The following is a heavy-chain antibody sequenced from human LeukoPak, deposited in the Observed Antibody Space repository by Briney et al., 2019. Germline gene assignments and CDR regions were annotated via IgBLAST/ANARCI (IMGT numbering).Heavy chain of an antibody. Sequence: SQTLSLTFAISGDSVSINSAALNWIRQSPSRGLEWLGRTYYRPKWYNDYAASVTSRITLNPDTSKNQFSLQLNSVTPEDAAVYYCARDYSSGSFDYWGQGTLVTVSS. D-gene: IGHD6-19*01. CDR1: GDSVSINSAA. V-gene: IGHV6-1*01. J-gene: IGHJ4*02. CDR3: ARDYSSGSFDY. CDR2: TYYRPKWYN.